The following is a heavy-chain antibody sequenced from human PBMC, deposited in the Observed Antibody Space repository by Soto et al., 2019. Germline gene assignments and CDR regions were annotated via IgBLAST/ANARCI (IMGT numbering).Heavy chain of an antibody. Sequence: HPGGSLRLSCPASGFSFSSYAMSWVRHAPGKGLDWVSAVSGSGRSLPYAASVKGRFTISRHTSENTVYLPINKLRAEDTAVFSGAKCLFFYDSIGYYGSWGQGTLVTVSS. CDR1: GFSFSSYA. J-gene: IGHJ4*02. CDR2: VSGSGRSL. CDR3: AKCLFFYDSIGYYGS. D-gene: IGHD3-22*01. V-gene: IGHV3-23*01.